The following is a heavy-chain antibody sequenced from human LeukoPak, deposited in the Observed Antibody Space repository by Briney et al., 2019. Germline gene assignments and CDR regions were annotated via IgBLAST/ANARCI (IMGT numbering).Heavy chain of an antibody. V-gene: IGHV4-61*02. D-gene: IGHD3-16*01. CDR1: GGSISSGSYY. Sequence: SQTLSLTCTVSGGSISSGSYYWSWIRQPAGKGLEWIGRIYTSGSTNYNPSLKSRVTISVDTSKNQFSLKLSSVTAADTAVYYCARGPTHYVWGSQSGGQGTLVTVSS. CDR2: IYTSGST. J-gene: IGHJ4*02. CDR3: ARGPTHYVWGSQS.